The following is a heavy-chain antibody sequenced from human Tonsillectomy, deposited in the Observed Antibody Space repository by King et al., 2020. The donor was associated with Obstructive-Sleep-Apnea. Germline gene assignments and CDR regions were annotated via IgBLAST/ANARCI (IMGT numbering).Heavy chain of an antibody. D-gene: IGHD3-10*01. CDR3: ARELKGDTLSLSFGESDGFDI. J-gene: IGHJ3*02. CDR1: CGSISSGGYY. V-gene: IGHV4-31*03. CDR2: IYYSGST. Sequence: VQLQESGPGLVKPSQTLSLTCTVSCGSISSGGYYWSWIRQHPGKGLEWIGYIYYSGSTYYNPSLKSRVTISVDTSKNQFSLNLSSVTAADTAVYYCARELKGDTLSLSFGESDGFDIWGQGTMVTVSS.